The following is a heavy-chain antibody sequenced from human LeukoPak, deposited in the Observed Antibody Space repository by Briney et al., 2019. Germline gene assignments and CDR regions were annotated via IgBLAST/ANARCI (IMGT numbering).Heavy chain of an antibody. CDR1: GYSVSSAHY. Sequence: KPSGTLSLTCAVSGYSVSSAHYWGWIRQPSGEGLGWVGTIYPGGTTDYNPSLGSRITISIDASQNPFSLRLSSLPTAATAVYYCARRITSAMTGFDYWGQGALVAVSP. V-gene: IGHV4-38-2*01. J-gene: IGHJ4*02. CDR3: ARRITSAMTGFDY. CDR2: IYPGGTT. D-gene: IGHD3-10*01.